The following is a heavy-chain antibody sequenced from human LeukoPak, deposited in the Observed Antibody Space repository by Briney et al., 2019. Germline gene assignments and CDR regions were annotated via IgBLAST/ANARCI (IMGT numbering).Heavy chain of an antibody. CDR1: GGTFSSYA. Sequence: ASVKVSCKASGGTFSSYAISWVRQAPGQGLEWMGGIIPIFGTANYAQKFQGRVTITADESTSTAYMELSSLRSEDTAVYYCARGGHCTSSSCYFDHWGQGTLVTVSS. D-gene: IGHD2-2*03. CDR2: IIPIFGTA. CDR3: ARGGHCTSSSCYFDH. V-gene: IGHV1-69*13. J-gene: IGHJ5*02.